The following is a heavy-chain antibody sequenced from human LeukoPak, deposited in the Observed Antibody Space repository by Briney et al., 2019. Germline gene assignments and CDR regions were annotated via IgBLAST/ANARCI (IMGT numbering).Heavy chain of an antibody. D-gene: IGHD5-12*01. CDR1: GYTFSSYD. CDR3: ARGLSGYDWGSDWFDP. V-gene: IGHV1-8*01. Sequence: ASVKVSCKASGYTFSSYDINWVRQATGQGLEWMGWMKPNSGNTGYAQKFRGRVTMTRNTSLNTAYMELSSLTSEDTAVYYCARGLSGYDWGSDWFDPWGQGTLVTVSS. J-gene: IGHJ5*02. CDR2: MKPNSGNT.